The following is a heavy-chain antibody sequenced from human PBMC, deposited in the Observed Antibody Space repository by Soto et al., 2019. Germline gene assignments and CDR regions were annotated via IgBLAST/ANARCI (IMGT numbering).Heavy chain of an antibody. D-gene: IGHD1-26*01. Sequence: PSETLSLTCSVSGDSVSSGNYYWSWMRQPPGKGLEWIGYVSNSGNTNYNPSLKSRVTISVDTSKNQFSLKLTSVTAADTAVYYCARVRGSYPRGENYFDYWGQGTLVTVSS. J-gene: IGHJ4*02. CDR2: VSNSGNT. CDR3: ARVRGSYPRGENYFDY. CDR1: GDSVSSGNYY. V-gene: IGHV4-61*01.